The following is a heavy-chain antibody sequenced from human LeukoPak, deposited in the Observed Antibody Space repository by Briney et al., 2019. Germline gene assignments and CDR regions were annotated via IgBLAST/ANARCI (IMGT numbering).Heavy chain of an antibody. Sequence: ASVKVSCKAPGGTFSSYAISWVRQAPGQGLEWMGGIIPIFGTANYAQKFQGRVTITADESTSTAYMELSSLRSEDTAVYYCARLGSYLRRDSSSLDYWGQGTLVTVSS. V-gene: IGHV1-69*13. J-gene: IGHJ4*02. CDR1: GGTFSSYA. D-gene: IGHD6-13*01. CDR2: IIPIFGTA. CDR3: ARLGSYLRRDSSSLDY.